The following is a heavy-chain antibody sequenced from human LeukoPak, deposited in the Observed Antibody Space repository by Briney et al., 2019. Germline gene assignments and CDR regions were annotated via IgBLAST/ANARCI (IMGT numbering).Heavy chain of an antibody. Sequence: PSETLSLTCTVSGGSISSSSYYWGWIRQPPGKGLEWIGSIYYSGSTYYNPSLKSRVTISVDTSKNQFSLKLSSVTAADTAVYYCARAGGYYDSSGYYRYRKNYFDYWGQGTLVTVSS. CDR2: IYYSGST. D-gene: IGHD3-22*01. CDR1: GGSISSSSYY. V-gene: IGHV4-39*07. CDR3: ARAGGYYDSSGYYRYRKNYFDY. J-gene: IGHJ4*02.